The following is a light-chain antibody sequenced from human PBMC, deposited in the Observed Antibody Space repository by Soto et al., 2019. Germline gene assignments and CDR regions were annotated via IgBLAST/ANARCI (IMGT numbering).Light chain of an antibody. V-gene: IGKV1-39*01. CDR3: QQSYNTPALT. J-gene: IGKJ4*01. Sequence: DIQMTQSPSSLSASVGDRVTITCRASQRISNFLNWYQQKPGKAPKLLIYGASNLQSGVPSRFSGSGSGTHFTLTISGLQPDDFATYYCQQSYNTPALTFGGGTKVDIK. CDR1: QRISNF. CDR2: GAS.